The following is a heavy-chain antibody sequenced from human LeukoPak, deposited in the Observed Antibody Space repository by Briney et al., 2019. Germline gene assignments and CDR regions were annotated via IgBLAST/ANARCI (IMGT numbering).Heavy chain of an antibody. V-gene: IGHV3-21*01. CDR1: GFTFSSYS. D-gene: IGHD4-17*01. CDR3: ARDEDYGDYSP. J-gene: IGHJ5*02. Sequence: GGSLRLSCAASGFTFSSYSMNWVRQAPGKGLEWVPSISSSSSYIYYADSVKGRFTISRDNAKNSLYLQMNSLRAEDTAVYYCARDEDYGDYSPWGQGTLVTVSS. CDR2: ISSSSSYI.